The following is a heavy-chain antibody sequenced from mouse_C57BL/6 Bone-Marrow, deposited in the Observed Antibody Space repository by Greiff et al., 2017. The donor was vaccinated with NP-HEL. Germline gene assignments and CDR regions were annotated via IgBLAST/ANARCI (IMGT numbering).Heavy chain of an antibody. J-gene: IGHJ2*01. CDR3: ARGDGSSPYYFDY. V-gene: IGHV1-59*01. D-gene: IGHD1-1*01. CDR2: IDPSDSYT. CDR1: GYTFTSYW. Sequence: VQLQQPGAELVRPGTSVKLSCKASGYTFTSYWMHWVKQRPGQGLGWIGVIDPSDSYTNYNQKFKGKATLTVDTSSSTAYMQLSSLTSEDSAVYYCARGDGSSPYYFDYWGQGTTLTVAS.